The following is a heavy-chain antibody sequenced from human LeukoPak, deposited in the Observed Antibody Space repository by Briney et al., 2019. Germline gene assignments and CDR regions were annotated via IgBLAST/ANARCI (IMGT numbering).Heavy chain of an antibody. CDR1: GYTFTGYY. CDR2: INPNSGGT. J-gene: IGHJ4*02. CDR3: ARGAGYSSIWSLDY. V-gene: IGHV1-2*02. Sequence: GASVKVSCKASGYTFTGYYMHWVRQAPGQGPEWMGWINPNSGGTNYAQKFQGRVTMTRDTSINTAYMDLSSLISDDTAVYYCARGAGYSSIWSLDYWGQGTLVTVSS. D-gene: IGHD6-13*01.